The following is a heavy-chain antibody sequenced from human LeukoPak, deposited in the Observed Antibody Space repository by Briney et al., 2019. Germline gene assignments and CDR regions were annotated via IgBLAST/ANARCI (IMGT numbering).Heavy chain of an antibody. V-gene: IGHV4-34*01. CDR2: INHSGST. D-gene: IGHD1-26*01. CDR1: GGSFSGYY. CDR3: ARPVGATGPFDY. J-gene: IGHJ4*02. Sequence: SETLSLTCAVYGGSFSGYYWSWIRQPPGKGLEWIGEINHSGSTNYNPSLKSRVTISVNTSKNQFSLKLSSVTAADTAVYYCARPVGATGPFDYWGQGTLVTVSS.